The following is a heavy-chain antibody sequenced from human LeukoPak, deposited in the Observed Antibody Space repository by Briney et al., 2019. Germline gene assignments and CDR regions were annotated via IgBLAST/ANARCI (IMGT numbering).Heavy chain of an antibody. D-gene: IGHD3-3*01. CDR2: IYHTEST. V-gene: IGHV4-38-2*01. CDR1: GYSISSGYY. Sequence: SETLSLTCAVSGYSISSGYYWGWIRQPPGKGLEWIGSIYHTESTYYNPSFKSRVIISVDTSKNHFSLKLSSVTAADTAVYYCARSVIFGVVIIDYYYMDVWGKGTTVTVSS. CDR3: ARSVIFGVVIIDYYYMDV. J-gene: IGHJ6*03.